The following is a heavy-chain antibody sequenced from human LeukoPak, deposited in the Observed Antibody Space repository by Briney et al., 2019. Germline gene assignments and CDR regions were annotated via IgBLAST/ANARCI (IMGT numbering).Heavy chain of an antibody. J-gene: IGHJ4*02. CDR2: ISWDGGST. CDR1: GFTFDDYT. D-gene: IGHD5-18*01. CDR3: AKGDTAMDTTLDY. Sequence: GGSLRLSCAASGFTFDDYTMHWVRQAPGKGLEWVSLISWDGGSTYYADSVKGRFTISRDNSKDSLYLQMNSLRTEDTALYYCAKGDTAMDTTLDYWGQGTLVTVSS. V-gene: IGHV3-43*01.